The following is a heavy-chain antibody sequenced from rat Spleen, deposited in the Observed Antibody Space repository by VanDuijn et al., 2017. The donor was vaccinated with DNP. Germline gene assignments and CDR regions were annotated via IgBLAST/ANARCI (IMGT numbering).Heavy chain of an antibody. D-gene: IGHD1-6*01. CDR1: GFTFSDYG. V-gene: IGHV5-25*01. Sequence: EVQLVESGGGLVQPGRSMMLSCAASGFTFSDYGMAWVLQAPTRGLEWVAYIGYDGGYINYGDSVKGRFTVSRDNAKSTLYLQMDSLRSEDTATYYCARRYYGYTYFDYWGQGVTVTVSS. CDR3: ARRYYGYTYFDY. J-gene: IGHJ2*01. CDR2: IGYDGGYI.